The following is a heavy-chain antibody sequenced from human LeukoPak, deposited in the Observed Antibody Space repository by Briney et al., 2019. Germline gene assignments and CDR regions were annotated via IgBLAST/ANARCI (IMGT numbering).Heavy chain of an antibody. V-gene: IGHV4-59*01. J-gene: IGHJ4*02. CDR3: ARAVWTGTTNYFDY. CDR1: GGSISSYY. Sequence: SETLSLTCTVSGGSISSYYWSWIRQPPGKGLEWIGYIYYSGSTNYNPSPKSRVTISVDTSKNQFSLKLSSVTAADTAVYYCARAVWTGTTNYFDYWGQGTLVTVSS. D-gene: IGHD1-7*01. CDR2: IYYSGST.